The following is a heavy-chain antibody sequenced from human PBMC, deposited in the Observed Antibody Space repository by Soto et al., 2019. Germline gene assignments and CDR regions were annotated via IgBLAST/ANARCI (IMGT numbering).Heavy chain of an antibody. CDR1: GGSFSGYY. V-gene: IGHV4-34*01. CDR2: INHSGST. D-gene: IGHD3-3*01. Sequence: PSETLYLTCAVHGGSFSGYYWRWIRQPPGKGLEWIGEINHSGSTNYNPSLKSRVTISVDTSKNQFSLKLSSVTAAATAVYYCARAGRFRFVYYMDVWGKGTTVTVSS. CDR3: ARAGRFRFVYYMDV. J-gene: IGHJ6*03.